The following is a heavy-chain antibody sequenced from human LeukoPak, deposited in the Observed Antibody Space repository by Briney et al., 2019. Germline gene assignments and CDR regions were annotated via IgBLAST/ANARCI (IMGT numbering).Heavy chain of an antibody. D-gene: IGHD3-16*01. CDR2: MNQDGTEK. V-gene: IGHV3-7*05. CDR1: GFTFSSSW. CDR3: ARMRITV. J-gene: IGHJ4*02. Sequence: PGGSLRLSCAASGFTFSSSWLSWVRQAPGKGLEWVANMNQDGTEKYYVDSVKGRFTISRDNAKNSLYLQMNSLRDEDTAVYYCARMRITVWGQGTLVTASS.